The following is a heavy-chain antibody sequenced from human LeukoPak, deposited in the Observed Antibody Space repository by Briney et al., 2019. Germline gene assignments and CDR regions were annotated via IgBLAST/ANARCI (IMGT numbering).Heavy chain of an antibody. CDR1: GFTFSDYW. CDR3: ARWATSFDF. J-gene: IGHJ4*02. CDR2: IKQDGSEK. V-gene: IGHV3-7*01. Sequence: GGSLRLSCAASGFTFSDYWMSWVRQAPGKGLEWVANIKQDGSEKYYVDSVTGRFTISSDNAKNSLYLQMNNLRVEDTAVYYCARWATSFDFWGQGTLVTVSS. D-gene: IGHD6-6*01.